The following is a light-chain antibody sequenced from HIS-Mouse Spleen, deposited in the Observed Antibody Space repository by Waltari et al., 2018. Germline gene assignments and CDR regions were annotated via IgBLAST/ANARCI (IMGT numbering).Light chain of an antibody. CDR2: GAS. J-gene: IGKJ4*01. V-gene: IGKV3-20*01. CDR3: QQYGSSSALT. CDR1: QSVSSSY. Sequence: EIVLTQSPGTLSLSPGERATLSCRASQSVSSSYLAWYQQKPGQAPRLLIHGASSRATGIPDRFSGSGSGTDFTLTISRLEPEDFAVYYCQQYGSSSALTFGGGTKVEIK.